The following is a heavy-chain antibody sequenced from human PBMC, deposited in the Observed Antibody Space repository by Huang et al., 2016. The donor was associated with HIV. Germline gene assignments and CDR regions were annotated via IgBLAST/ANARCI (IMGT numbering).Heavy chain of an antibody. D-gene: IGHD2-15*01. J-gene: IGHJ4*02. V-gene: IGHV4-39*01. Sequence: QLQLQESGPGLVKASEILSLTCIVSGGSISRSNYYWGWVRQPPGKGLEWIGSIYFGGNTFENPSLKSVVTISVDTSKNQLSLKVRSVTAADTAVYYCARHNIYCSGGGCSSFDYWGQGTLVTVSS. CDR2: IYFGGNT. CDR1: GGSISRSNYY. CDR3: ARHNIYCSGGGCSSFDY.